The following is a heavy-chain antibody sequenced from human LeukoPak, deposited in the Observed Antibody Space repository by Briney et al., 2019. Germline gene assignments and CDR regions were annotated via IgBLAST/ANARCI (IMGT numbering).Heavy chain of an antibody. J-gene: IGHJ4*02. Sequence: SETLSLTCTVSGGSISSYYWSWIRQPPRKGLEWIGYIYYSGSTNYNPSLKSRVTISVDTSKNQFSLKLSSVTAADTAVYYCARESSSRYFFDYWGQGTLVTVSS. CDR1: GGSISSYY. CDR2: IYYSGST. D-gene: IGHD6-13*01. CDR3: ARESSSRYFFDY. V-gene: IGHV4-59*01.